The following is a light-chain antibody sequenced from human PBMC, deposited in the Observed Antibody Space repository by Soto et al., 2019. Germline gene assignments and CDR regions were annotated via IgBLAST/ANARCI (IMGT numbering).Light chain of an antibody. Sequence: EIVLTQSPGTLSLSPGERATLSRRASQSVSSSYLAWYQQKPGQAPRLLIYGASSRATGIPDRFSGSGSGTDFTLTISRLETEDFAVYYCQQYGSSPRTFGQGTRLEIK. V-gene: IGKV3-20*01. CDR1: QSVSSSY. CDR3: QQYGSSPRT. CDR2: GAS. J-gene: IGKJ5*01.